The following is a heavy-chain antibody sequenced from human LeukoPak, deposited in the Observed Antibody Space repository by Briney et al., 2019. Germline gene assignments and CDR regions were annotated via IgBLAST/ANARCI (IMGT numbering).Heavy chain of an antibody. CDR2: IYYSGNT. D-gene: IGHD1-1*01. J-gene: IGHJ4*02. CDR3: ARSGVLWNLAY. Sequence: PSETLSLTCTVSGGSISSSNYYWGWIRQPPGKGLEWIGSIYYSGNTYYNPSLKSRVTISLDTSKNQFSLKLSSVTAADTAVYYCARSGVLWNLAYWGQGTLVTVSS. V-gene: IGHV4-39*07. CDR1: GGSISSSNYY.